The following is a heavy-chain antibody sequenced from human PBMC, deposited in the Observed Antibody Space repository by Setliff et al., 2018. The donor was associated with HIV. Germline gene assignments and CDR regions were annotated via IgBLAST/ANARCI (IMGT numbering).Heavy chain of an antibody. CDR1: GGSFSGHY. V-gene: IGHV4-34*01. J-gene: IGHJ4*02. D-gene: IGHD3-22*01. CDR3: ARLGYNYDSSGHGL. Sequence: LSLTCAVYGGSFSGHYWNWFRQPPGKGLEWIGEINHSGSTNYKSSLKSRVTISADTSKRQFSLKLSSVTAADTAVYYCARLGYNYDSSGHGLWGQGTLVTSPQ. CDR2: INHSGST.